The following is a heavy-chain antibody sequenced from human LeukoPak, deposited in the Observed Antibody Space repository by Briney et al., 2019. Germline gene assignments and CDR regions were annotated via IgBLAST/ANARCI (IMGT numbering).Heavy chain of an antibody. CDR2: INSDGSST. Sequence: PGGSLRLSCTISGFIFGDYAMSWVRQAPGKGLVWVSRINSDGSSTSYADSVKGRFTISRDNAKNTLYLQMNSLRAEDTAVYYCAREFRGYSYGYTYYYGMDVWGQGTTVTVSS. V-gene: IGHV3-74*01. J-gene: IGHJ6*02. CDR1: GFIFGDYA. CDR3: AREFRGYSYGYTYYYGMDV. D-gene: IGHD5-18*01.